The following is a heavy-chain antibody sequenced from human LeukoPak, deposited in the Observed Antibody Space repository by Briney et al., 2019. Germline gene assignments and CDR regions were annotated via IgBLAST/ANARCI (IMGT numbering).Heavy chain of an antibody. V-gene: IGHV1-46*01. J-gene: IGHJ4*02. D-gene: IGHD3-22*01. CDR1: GYTFTSYY. CDR3: ARGSTMIVVVTTSPFDY. Sequence: ASVKVSCKASGYTFTSYYVHWVRQAPGQGLEWMGIINPSGGSTSYAQKFQGRVTMTRDTSTSTVYMELSSLRSEDTAVYYCARGSTMIVVVTTSPFDYWGQGTLVTVSS. CDR2: INPSGGST.